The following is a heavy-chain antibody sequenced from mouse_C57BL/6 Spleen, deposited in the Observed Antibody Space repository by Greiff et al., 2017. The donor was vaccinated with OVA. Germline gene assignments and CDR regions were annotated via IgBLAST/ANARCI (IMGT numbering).Heavy chain of an antibody. Sequence: VQVVESGGDLVKPGGSLKLSCAASGFTFSSYGMSWVRQTPDKRLEWVATISSGGSYTYYPDSVKGRFTISRDNAKNTLYLQMSSLKSEDTAMYYCARNYYGSSYYWYFDVWGTGTTVTVSS. CDR1: GFTFSSYG. D-gene: IGHD1-1*01. CDR3: ARNYYGSSYYWYFDV. J-gene: IGHJ1*03. CDR2: ISSGGSYT. V-gene: IGHV5-6*01.